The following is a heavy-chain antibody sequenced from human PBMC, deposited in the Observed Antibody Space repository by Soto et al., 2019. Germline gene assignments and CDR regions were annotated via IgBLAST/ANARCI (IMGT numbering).Heavy chain of an antibody. CDR1: GYTFTSYA. CDR3: ARGASPLIDY. V-gene: IGHV1-3*01. Sequence: QVQLVQSGAEVKKPGASVKVSCKASGYTFTSYAMHWVRQAAGQRLEWMGWINAGNGNTKYSQKFQGRVTIIRDTSASTAYIELSSLRSEDTAVYYCARGASPLIDYWGQGTLVTVSS. CDR2: INAGNGNT. J-gene: IGHJ4*02. D-gene: IGHD1-26*01.